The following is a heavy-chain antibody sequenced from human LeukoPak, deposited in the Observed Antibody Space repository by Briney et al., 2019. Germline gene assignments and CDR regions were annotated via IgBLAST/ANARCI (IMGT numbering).Heavy chain of an antibody. Sequence: SETLSLTCTVSGASISSYYWNWIRQPPGKGLEWIGYIYYSGDTNYNPSLKSRVTISSDTSKNQISLKLTSVTAADTAAYYCAGGYSHPDYWGQGTLVTVSS. CDR1: GASISSYY. CDR2: IYYSGDT. D-gene: IGHD5-18*01. V-gene: IGHV4-59*01. CDR3: AGGYSHPDY. J-gene: IGHJ4*02.